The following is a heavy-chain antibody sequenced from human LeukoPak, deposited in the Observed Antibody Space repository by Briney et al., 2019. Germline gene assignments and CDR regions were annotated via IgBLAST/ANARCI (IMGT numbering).Heavy chain of an antibody. V-gene: IGHV1-69*04. CDR1: LGTLSSYA. CDR3: ARASFPGCGGDCSYWFDP. J-gene: IGHJ5*02. CDR2: IIPILGIA. Sequence: SVKVSRMASLGTLSSYAISWVRQAPGQGVEWMGRIIPILGIANCAQKFQGRVTITADKSTSTAYMELSSLRSEDTAVYDCARASFPGCGGDCSYWFDPWGQGTLVTVSS. D-gene: IGHD2-21*02.